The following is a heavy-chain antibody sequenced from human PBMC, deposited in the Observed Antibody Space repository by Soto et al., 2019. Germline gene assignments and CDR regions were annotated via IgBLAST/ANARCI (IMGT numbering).Heavy chain of an antibody. V-gene: IGHV1-69*06. J-gene: IGHJ5*02. CDR2: IIPIFGTA. CDR1: GGTFSSYA. CDR3: ARDQIYCSSTSCYPNWFDP. Sequence: GASVKVSCKASGGTFSSYAISWVRQAPGQGLEWMGGIIPIFGTANYAQKFQGRATITADKSTSTAYMELSSLRSEDTAVYYCARDQIYCSSTSCYPNWFDPWGQGTLVTVSS. D-gene: IGHD2-2*01.